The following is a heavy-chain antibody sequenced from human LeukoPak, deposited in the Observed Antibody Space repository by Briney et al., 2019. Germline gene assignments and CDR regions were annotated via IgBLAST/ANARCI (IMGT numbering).Heavy chain of an antibody. V-gene: IGHV3-49*04. CDR3: NRGPIQLWLYYGMDV. D-gene: IGHD5-18*01. Sequence: PGRSLRLSCTASGFTFGDHAMSWVRQAPGKGLEWVGFIRSKAYGGTTEYAASVKGRFTISRDDSKSIAHLQMNSLKTEDTAVYYCNRGPIQLWLYYGMDVWGQGTTVIVSS. CDR2: IRSKAYGGTT. CDR1: GFTFGDHA. J-gene: IGHJ6*02.